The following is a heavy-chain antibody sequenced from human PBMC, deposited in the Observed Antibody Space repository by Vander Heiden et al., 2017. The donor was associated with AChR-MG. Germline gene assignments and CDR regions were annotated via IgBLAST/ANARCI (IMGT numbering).Heavy chain of an antibody. CDR2: ISGSGGST. CDR1: GFTFSSYA. CDR3: AKDHPVVVVAARYGMDV. V-gene: IGHV3-23*01. Sequence: EVQLLESGGGLVQPGGSLRLSCAASGFTFSSYAMSWVRQAPGKGLEWVSAISGSGGSTYYADSVKGRFTISRDNSKNTLYLQMNSLRAEDTAVYYCAKDHPVVVVAARYGMDVWGQGTTVTVSS. J-gene: IGHJ6*02. D-gene: IGHD2-15*01.